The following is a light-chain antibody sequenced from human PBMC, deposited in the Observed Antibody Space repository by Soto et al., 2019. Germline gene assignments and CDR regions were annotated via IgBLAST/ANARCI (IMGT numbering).Light chain of an antibody. J-gene: IGLJ1*01. Sequence: QSALTQPASVSGSPGQSITISCTGTSSDIGGYNYVSWYQQHPGKAPNLMIYDVNNRPSGVSDRFSGSKSGNTASLTISGLQAEDEADYFCSSYTSSSTLYVFGAGTKVTVL. V-gene: IGLV2-14*01. CDR3: SSYTSSSTLYV. CDR2: DVN. CDR1: SSDIGGYNY.